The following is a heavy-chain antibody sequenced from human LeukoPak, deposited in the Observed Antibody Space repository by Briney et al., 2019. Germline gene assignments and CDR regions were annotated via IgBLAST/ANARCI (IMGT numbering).Heavy chain of an antibody. CDR3: VKAATVTIHYYYYGMDV. CDR1: GFTFSNFA. J-gene: IGHJ6*02. D-gene: IGHD4-17*01. V-gene: IGHV3-64D*09. Sequence: GGSRRLSCSASGFTFSNFAMHWVRQAPGKGLEHVSANRSNGDSTYYTDSVKGRFTISRDNSQKTLYLQMSSLRAEDTGVYYCVKAATVTIHYYYYGMDVWGQGTTVTVSS. CDR2: NRSNGDST.